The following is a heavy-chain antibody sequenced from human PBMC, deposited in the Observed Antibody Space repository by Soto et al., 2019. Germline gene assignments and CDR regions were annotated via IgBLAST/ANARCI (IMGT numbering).Heavy chain of an antibody. J-gene: IGHJ4*02. CDR3: AKVGDASPSLSVHFDF. Sequence: EVQLLDSGGGLVQPGGSLRLSCAASGFTFSTYAMAWVRQAPGKGLEWVSAISGVAGSTYYADSVKGRLTISRDDSKNAVYLQMNSLRAEDTAIYYCAKVGDASPSLSVHFDFWGQGTLVTVSS. CDR1: GFTFSTYA. V-gene: IGHV3-23*01. D-gene: IGHD3-16*01. CDR2: ISGVAGST.